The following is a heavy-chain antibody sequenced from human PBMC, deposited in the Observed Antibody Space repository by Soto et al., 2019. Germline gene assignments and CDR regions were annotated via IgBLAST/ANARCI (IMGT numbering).Heavy chain of an antibody. Sequence: GGSLRLSCAASGFILSDYVIHWVRQAPGKGLEWVAVISYDGGNKFYADSVKGRFTISRDNSRNTLYLQINTLTTEDTAVYYCARDPGPLVSNTKNAFDVWGQGTMVTVSS. CDR3: ARDPGPLVSNTKNAFDV. V-gene: IGHV3-30-3*01. J-gene: IGHJ3*01. CDR2: ISYDGGNK. CDR1: GFILSDYV. D-gene: IGHD6-13*01.